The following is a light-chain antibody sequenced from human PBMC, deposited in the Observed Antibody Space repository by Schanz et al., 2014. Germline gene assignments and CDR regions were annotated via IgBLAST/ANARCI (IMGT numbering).Light chain of an antibody. J-gene: IGKJ5*01. CDR3: QQYISSPLT. CDR1: QSVSSF. V-gene: IGKV3-11*01. CDR2: DAS. Sequence: EIVLTQSPATLSLSPGERATLSCRASQSVSSFLAWYQQKPGQAPRLLIYDASNRATGIPARFSGSGSGTDFTLTISRLEPEDFAVYYCQQYISSPLTFGQGTRLEIK.